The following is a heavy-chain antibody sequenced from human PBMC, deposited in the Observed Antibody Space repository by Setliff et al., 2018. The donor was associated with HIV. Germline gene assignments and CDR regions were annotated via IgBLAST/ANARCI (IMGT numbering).Heavy chain of an antibody. Sequence: SETLSLTCTVSGDSINSGDYYWTWIRHHPGKGLEWIGYIYYSGSTNYNPSLKSRVIISVDSSKNQFFLKLTSVAAADTAMYYCARVSQDLLGAFDIWGQGTMVTVSS. CDR2: IYYSGST. CDR3: ARVSQDLLGAFDI. J-gene: IGHJ3*02. V-gene: IGHV4-31*03. D-gene: IGHD7-27*01. CDR1: GDSINSGDYY.